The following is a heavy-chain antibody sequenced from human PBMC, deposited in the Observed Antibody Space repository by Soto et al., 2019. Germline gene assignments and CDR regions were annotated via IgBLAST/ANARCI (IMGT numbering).Heavy chain of an antibody. Sequence: SQTLSLTCAISGDSVSSNSAAWTWIRQSPSRGLEWLGRTYYRSTWSNDYAISVKSRIAINPDTSNNQFSLHLNSVTPEDTAVYYCARLIAATGTSGTFDFWGKGTLVPVSS. CDR3: ARLIAATGTSGTFDF. CDR2: TYYRSTWSN. D-gene: IGHD6-13*01. V-gene: IGHV6-1*01. CDR1: GDSVSSNSAA. J-gene: IGHJ4*02.